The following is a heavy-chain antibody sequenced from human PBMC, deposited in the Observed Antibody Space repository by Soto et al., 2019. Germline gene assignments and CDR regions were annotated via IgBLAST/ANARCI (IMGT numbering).Heavy chain of an antibody. J-gene: IGHJ6*03. CDR1: GDSVSSNSAA. CDR3: ARGTAYNSSSDYYYYYYMDV. Sequence: ALTCAISGDSVSSNSAAWNWIRQSPSRGLEWLGRPYYRSKWYNDYAVSVKSRITINPDTSKNQFSLQLNSVTPEDTAVYYCARGTAYNSSSDYYYYYYMDVWGKGTTVTVSS. V-gene: IGHV6-1*01. D-gene: IGHD6-6*01. CDR2: PYYRSKWYN.